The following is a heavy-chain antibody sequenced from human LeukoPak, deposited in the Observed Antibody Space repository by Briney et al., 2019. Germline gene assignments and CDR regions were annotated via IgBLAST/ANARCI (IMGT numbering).Heavy chain of an antibody. Sequence: SETLSITCTVSGGSISSYYWSWIRQPAGKGLEWIGRIYTSGSTNYNPSLKSRVTMSVDTSKNQFSLKLSSVTAADTAVYYCARDGYSGYDYYFDYWGQGTLVTVSS. CDR1: GGSISSYY. CDR3: ARDGYSGYDYYFDY. D-gene: IGHD5-12*01. V-gene: IGHV4-4*07. J-gene: IGHJ4*02. CDR2: IYTSGST.